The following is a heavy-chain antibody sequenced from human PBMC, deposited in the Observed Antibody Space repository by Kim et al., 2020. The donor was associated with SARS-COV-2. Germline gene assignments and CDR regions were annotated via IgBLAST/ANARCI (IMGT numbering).Heavy chain of an antibody. CDR3: AREESIAAAGTAFDP. Sequence: SETLSLTCTVSGGSISSYYWSWIRQPPGKGLEWIGYIYYSGSTNYNPSLKSRVTISVDTSKNQFSLKLSSVTAADTAVYYCAREESIAAAGTAFDPWGQGTLVTVSS. V-gene: IGHV4-59*01. CDR1: GGSISSYY. CDR2: IYYSGST. D-gene: IGHD6-13*01. J-gene: IGHJ5*02.